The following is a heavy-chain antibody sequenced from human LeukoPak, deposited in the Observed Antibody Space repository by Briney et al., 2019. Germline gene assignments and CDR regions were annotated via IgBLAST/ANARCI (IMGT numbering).Heavy chain of an antibody. CDR3: ARAFQHLGELSLPNY. Sequence: ASVEVSCKASGYTFTNYAINWVRQAPGQGLEWMGWIHPSTGNPTYAQGFTGRSVFSLDTSVSTTYLQISSLKAEDTAVYYCARAFQHLGELSLPNYWGQGTLVTVSS. D-gene: IGHD3-16*02. CDR1: GYTFTNYA. CDR2: IHPSTGNP. J-gene: IGHJ4*02. V-gene: IGHV7-4-1*02.